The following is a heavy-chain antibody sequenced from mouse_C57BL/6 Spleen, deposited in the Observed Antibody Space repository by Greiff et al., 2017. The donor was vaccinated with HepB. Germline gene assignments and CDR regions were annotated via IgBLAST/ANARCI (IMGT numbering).Heavy chain of an antibody. D-gene: IGHD1-1*01. Sequence: VKLMESGPGLVQPSQSLSITCTVSGFSLTSYGVHWVRQSPGKGLEWLGVIWSGGSTDYNAAFISRLSISKDNSKSQVFFKMNSLQADDTATYYCARNSGYYGSSWFAYWGQGTLVTVSA. J-gene: IGHJ3*01. CDR1: GFSLTSYG. CDR2: IWSGGST. V-gene: IGHV2-2*01. CDR3: ARNSGYYGSSWFAY.